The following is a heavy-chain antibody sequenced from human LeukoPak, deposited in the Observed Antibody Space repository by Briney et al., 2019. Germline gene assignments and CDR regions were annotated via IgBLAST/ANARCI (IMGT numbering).Heavy chain of an antibody. CDR2: IHYSGRT. V-gene: IGHV4-39*01. CDR3: ARLDSVHLITF. Sequence: PSETLSLTCTVSGGSISSSTYYWGWIRQPPGKGLEWIGTIHYSGRTYYNPSLESRVTISVDTSKNQFSLRLTSVTAADTTVYYCARLDSVHLITFWGQGTLVTVSS. CDR1: GGSISSSTYY. D-gene: IGHD3-9*01. J-gene: IGHJ4*02.